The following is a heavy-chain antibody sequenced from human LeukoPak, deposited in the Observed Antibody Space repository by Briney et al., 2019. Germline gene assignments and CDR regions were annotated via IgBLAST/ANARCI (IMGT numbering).Heavy chain of an antibody. J-gene: IGHJ6*03. CDR1: GFTFSSYG. V-gene: IGHV3-30*02. Sequence: GGSLRLSCAASGFTFSSYGMHWVRQAPGKGLEWVAFIRYDGSNKYYADSVKGRFTISRDNSKNTLYLQMNSLRAEDTAVYYCAKRVEWLSQSAYYYYMDVWGKGTTVTVSS. CDR3: AKRVEWLSQSAYYYYMDV. CDR2: IRYDGSNK. D-gene: IGHD3-3*01.